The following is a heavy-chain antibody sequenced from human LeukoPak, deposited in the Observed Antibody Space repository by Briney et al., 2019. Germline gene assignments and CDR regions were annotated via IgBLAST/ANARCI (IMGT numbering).Heavy chain of an antibody. CDR2: IRSKANSYAT. D-gene: IGHD3-22*01. V-gene: IGHV3-73*01. CDR1: GFTFSGSA. J-gene: IGHJ4*02. CDR3: TSRYCDSSGYYYN. Sequence: PGGSLRLFCAASGFTFSGSAMHWVRQASGKGLEWVGRIRSKANSYATAYAASVKGRFTISRDDSKNTAYLQMNSLKTEDTAVYYCTSRYCDSSGYYYNWGQGTLVTVSS.